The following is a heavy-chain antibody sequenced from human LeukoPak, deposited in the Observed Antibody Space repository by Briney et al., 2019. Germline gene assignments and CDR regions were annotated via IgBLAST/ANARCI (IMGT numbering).Heavy chain of an antibody. D-gene: IGHD2-15*01. CDR1: GGTFGRYA. CDR2: VSPIYGTS. Sequence: SVTVSCKASGGTFGRYAITWVRQAPGQRLEWMGGVSPIYGTSDYAQRCKGRVTISADESTSTAKLEVRSLTAEDTAVYYCARDCSGGRCYGAFDIGGQG. V-gene: IGHV1-69*01. J-gene: IGHJ3*02. CDR3: ARDCSGGRCYGAFDI.